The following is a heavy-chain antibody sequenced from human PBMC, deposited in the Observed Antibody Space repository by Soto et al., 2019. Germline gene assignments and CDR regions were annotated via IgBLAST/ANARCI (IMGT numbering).Heavy chain of an antibody. CDR1: GYRLTNYW. V-gene: IGHV5-51*01. J-gene: IGHJ6*02. D-gene: IGHD2-2*01. CDR2: IYSGDSDT. CDR3: ASHVLPEYHYYYGMDV. Sequence: PGESLKISCKGSGYRLTNYWIGWVRQMPGKGLEWMGIIYSGDSDTRYSPSFQGQVTISADKSISTAYLQWRSLKASDTAVYYCASHVLPEYHYYYGMDVWGQGTTVTVSS.